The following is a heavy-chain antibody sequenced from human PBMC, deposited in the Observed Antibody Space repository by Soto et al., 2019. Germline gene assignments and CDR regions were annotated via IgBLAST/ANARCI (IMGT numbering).Heavy chain of an antibody. D-gene: IGHD6-13*01. CDR2: IYYSGST. CDR1: GGSISTSSYY. CDR3: ARLIAAAGGNRAY. J-gene: IGHJ4*02. V-gene: IGHV4-39*01. Sequence: QLQLQESGPGLVKPSETLSLTCTVSGGSISTSSYYWGWIRQPPGKGLEWSGSIYYSGSTYYNPSLKSRVTISADTSKNQFSLKLSSVTAADTAVYYCARLIAAAGGNRAYWGQGTLVTVSS.